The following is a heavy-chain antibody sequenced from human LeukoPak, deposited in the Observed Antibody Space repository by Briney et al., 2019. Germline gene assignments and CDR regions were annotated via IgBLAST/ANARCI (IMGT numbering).Heavy chain of an antibody. CDR3: AKDNGVSFDAFDI. D-gene: IGHD2-8*01. CDR2: ISGSGGST. CDR1: GFTFSSHA. V-gene: IGHV3-23*01. Sequence: PGGSLRLSCAASGFTFSSHAMSWVRQAPGKGLEWVSAISGSGGSTYYADSVKGRFTISRDNSKNTLYLQMNSLRAEDTAVYYCAKDNGVSFDAFDIWGQGTMVTVSS. J-gene: IGHJ3*02.